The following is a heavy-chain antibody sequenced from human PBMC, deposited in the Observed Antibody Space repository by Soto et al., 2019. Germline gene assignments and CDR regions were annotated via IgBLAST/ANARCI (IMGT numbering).Heavy chain of an antibody. V-gene: IGHV4-34*04. CDR3: ARGVSVTLAVQGGAPDKNYFDS. Sequence: ETLSLTFAVSGASFSGFYWSWIRQSPGKGLELIGEIDHSGITNHNTALKSRATMSVDTSKNQFSLKLRSVTAEETDVYYCARGVSVTLAVQGGAPDKNYFDSWSQGTLVT. J-gene: IGHJ4*02. CDR2: IDHSGIT. D-gene: IGHD1-26*01. CDR1: GASFSGFY.